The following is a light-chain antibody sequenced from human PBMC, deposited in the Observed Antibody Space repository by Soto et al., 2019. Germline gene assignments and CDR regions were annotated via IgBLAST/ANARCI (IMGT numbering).Light chain of an antibody. J-gene: IGKJ4*01. CDR3: QQYASSPLLT. CDR2: DAS. V-gene: IGKV3-11*01. Sequence: EIVSTQSTATLTLSPGERATRSCRASQSASSYLAWYQQKPGQAPRLLIYDASNRATGIPARFSGSGSGTDFTLSISRLEPEDFAVYYCQQYASSPLLTFGGGTKVDI. CDR1: QSASSY.